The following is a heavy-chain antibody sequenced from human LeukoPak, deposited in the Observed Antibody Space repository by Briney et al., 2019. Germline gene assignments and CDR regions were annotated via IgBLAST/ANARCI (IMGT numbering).Heavy chain of an antibody. CDR1: GGTFSSYT. CDR3: ARELDMSVAVYFEY. D-gene: IGHD6-19*01. CDR2: IITIFGTA. J-gene: IGHJ4*02. V-gene: IGHV1-69*13. Sequence: SVTVSRKGSGGTFSSYTISWVRQAPGQGLEWMGGIITIFGTANYAQKLQGRVTFTADETTSTAYMELSSLRSEDTAVYYCARELDMSVAVYFEYWGQGTLVTVSS.